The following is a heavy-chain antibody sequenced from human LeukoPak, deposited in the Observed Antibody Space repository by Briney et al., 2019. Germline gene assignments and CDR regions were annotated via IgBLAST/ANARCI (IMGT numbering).Heavy chain of an antibody. J-gene: IGHJ4*02. CDR1: GYTFTAYY. Sequence: GASVKVSCKASGYTFTAYYMHWVRLAPGQGLEWMGRINPNSGGTEYAQKFQGRVTMTRDTSISTAYMELSRLRSDDTAVYYCASNYYDSSGYYYTLGYWGQGTLVTVSS. D-gene: IGHD3-22*01. CDR3: ASNYYDSSGYYYTLGY. V-gene: IGHV1-2*06. CDR2: INPNSGGT.